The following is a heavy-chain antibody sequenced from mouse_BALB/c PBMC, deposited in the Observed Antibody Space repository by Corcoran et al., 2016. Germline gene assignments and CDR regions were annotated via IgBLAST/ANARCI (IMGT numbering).Heavy chain of an antibody. V-gene: IGHV1S136*01. CDR3: ARLYPGIAMDY. Sequence: EVQLQQSGPELVRPGASVKMSCKASGYTFTSYVMHWVKQKPGQGLEWIGYINPYNDGTKYNEKFKGKATLTSDKSSSTAYMELSSLTSEDSAVYYCARLYPGIAMDYWGQGTSVTVSS. J-gene: IGHJ4*01. CDR1: GYTFTSYV. CDR2: INPYNDGT.